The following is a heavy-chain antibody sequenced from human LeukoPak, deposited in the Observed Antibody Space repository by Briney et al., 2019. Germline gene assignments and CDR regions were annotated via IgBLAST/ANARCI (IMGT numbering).Heavy chain of an antibody. CDR3: AKKTVSGGGYNWFDP. CDR1: GFTFSSYD. J-gene: IGHJ5*02. D-gene: IGHD2-15*01. V-gene: IGHV3-23*01. CDR2: ISGSGASS. Sequence: GGSLRLSCAASGFTFSSYDMSWVRQAPGKGLEWVSAISGSGASSYYADSVKGRFTISRDNSKNTLYLQMSTLRAEDTALYYCAKKTVSGGGYNWFDPWGQGTLVTVSS.